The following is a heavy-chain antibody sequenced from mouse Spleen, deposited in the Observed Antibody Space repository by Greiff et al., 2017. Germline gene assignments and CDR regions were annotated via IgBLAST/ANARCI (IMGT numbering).Heavy chain of an antibody. J-gene: IGHJ2*01. D-gene: IGHD1-1*01. Sequence: VQLQQSGPELVKPGASVKISCKASGYSFTGYYMNWVKQNPEKSLEWIGEINPSTGGTTYNQKFKAKATLTVDKSSSTAYMQLKSLTSEDSAVYYCASITTVVAYYFDYWGQGTTLTVSS. V-gene: IGHV1-42*01. CDR3: ASITTVVAYYFDY. CDR1: GYSFTGYY. CDR2: INPSTGGT.